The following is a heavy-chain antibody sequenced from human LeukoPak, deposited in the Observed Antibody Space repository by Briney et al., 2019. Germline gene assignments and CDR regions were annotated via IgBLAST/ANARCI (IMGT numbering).Heavy chain of an antibody. D-gene: IGHD3-3*01. J-gene: IGHJ4*02. CDR2: ISAYNGNT. CDR1: GYTFTSYG. CDR3: ARDLSSRFLEQYFDY. Sequence: ASVKVSCKASGYTFTSYGISWVRQAPGQGLEWMGWISAYNGNTNYAQKLQGRVTMTTDTSTSTACMELRSLRSDDTAVYYCARDLSSRFLEQYFDYWGQGTLVTVSS. V-gene: IGHV1-18*01.